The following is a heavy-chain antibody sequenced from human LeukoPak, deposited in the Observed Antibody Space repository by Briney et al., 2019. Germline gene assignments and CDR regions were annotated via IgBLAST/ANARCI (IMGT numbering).Heavy chain of an antibody. CDR2: INSDGSST. V-gene: IGHV3-74*01. D-gene: IGHD2-8*01. CDR3: ARGGTYNGFDY. J-gene: IGHJ4*02. CDR1: GFTFSSYW. Sequence: GGSLRLSCAVSGFTFSSYWMHWVRQAPGKGLVWVSRINSDGSSTTYADSVKGRFTVSRDNAKNTLYLQMNSLRAEDTAVYYCARGGTYNGFDYWGQGTLVTVSS.